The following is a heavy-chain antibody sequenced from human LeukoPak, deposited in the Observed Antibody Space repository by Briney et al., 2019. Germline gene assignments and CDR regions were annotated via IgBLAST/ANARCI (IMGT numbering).Heavy chain of an antibody. CDR1: GFTFSSYA. J-gene: IGHJ4*02. Sequence: GGSLRLSCAASGFTFSSYAMSWVRQAPGKGLEWVSGISGSGGSTYYADSVKGCFTIFRDNSKNTLYLQMNSLRAEDTAVYHCANGWSPDYWGRGTLVTVSS. CDR3: ANGWSPDY. CDR2: ISGSGGST. D-gene: IGHD2-15*01. V-gene: IGHV3-23*01.